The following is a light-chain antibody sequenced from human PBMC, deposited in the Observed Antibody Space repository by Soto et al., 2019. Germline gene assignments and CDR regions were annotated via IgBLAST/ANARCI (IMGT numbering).Light chain of an antibody. CDR1: QSIANW. V-gene: IGKV1-5*01. CDR2: DAS. J-gene: IGKJ2*01. Sequence: DIQMTQSPSTLSASVGDRVTITCRASQSIANWLAWYQQKPGKAPKLLIYDASSLASGVPSRFSGSGSGTEFTHTIISLQSDDFATYYCQQYNTYETFGQGTKLEIK. CDR3: QQYNTYET.